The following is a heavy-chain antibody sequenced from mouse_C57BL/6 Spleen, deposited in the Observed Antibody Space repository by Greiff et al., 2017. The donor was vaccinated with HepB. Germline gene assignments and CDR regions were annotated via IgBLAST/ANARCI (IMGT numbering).Heavy chain of an antibody. CDR2: IDPANGNN. CDR3: ARGGYYYGSRYYAMDY. V-gene: IGHV14-3*01. J-gene: IGHJ4*01. D-gene: IGHD1-1*01. Sequence: EVQLQQSVAELVRPGASVKLSCTASGFNIKNTYMHWVKQSPGQGLEWIGRIDPANGNNKYAPKFQGKATITADTSSNTAYLQLSSLTSEDTAIYYCARGGYYYGSRYYAMDYWGQGTSVTVSS. CDR1: GFNIKNTY.